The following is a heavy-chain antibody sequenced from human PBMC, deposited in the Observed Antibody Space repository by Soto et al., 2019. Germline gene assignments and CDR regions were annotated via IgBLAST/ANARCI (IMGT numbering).Heavy chain of an antibody. Sequence: SETLSLTCTVSGGSISSYFWSWIRQPPGKGLEWIGYIYYSGSTNYNPSLKSRVTISLDTSKNQFSLKLSSVTAADTAVYYCASLHYGTSCYTIDYWGQGTLVTVSS. D-gene: IGHD3-22*01. CDR1: GGSISSYF. CDR3: ASLHYGTSCYTIDY. V-gene: IGHV4-59*01. CDR2: IYYSGST. J-gene: IGHJ4*02.